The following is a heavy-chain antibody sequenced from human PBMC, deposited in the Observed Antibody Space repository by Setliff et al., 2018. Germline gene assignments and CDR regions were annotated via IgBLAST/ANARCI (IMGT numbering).Heavy chain of an antibody. D-gene: IGHD3-10*01. CDR3: ASSSGWIPWIQH. V-gene: IGHV3-48*04. CDR1: GFTFNNYN. Sequence: GSLRLPCTASGFTFNNYNMNWVRQAPGKGLEWVAYTSYSGNTKYYVDSAKGRFTISRDNAKNSLFLQMNNLRAEDTALYYCASSSGWIPWIQHWGPGTLVTVSS. CDR2: TSYSGNTK. J-gene: IGHJ1*01.